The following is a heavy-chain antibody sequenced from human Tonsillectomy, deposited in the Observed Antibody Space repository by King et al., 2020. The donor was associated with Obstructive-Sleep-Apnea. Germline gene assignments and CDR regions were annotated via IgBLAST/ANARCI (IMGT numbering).Heavy chain of an antibody. CDR1: GFTFSSYA. Sequence: VQLVESGGGVVQPGRSLRLSCAASGFTFSSYAMHWVRQAPGKGLEWVAVISYDGSNKYYADSVKGRFTISRDNSKNTLYLQMNSLRAEDTAVYYCARDEAGMVETSDYFDYWGQGTLVTVSS. J-gene: IGHJ4*02. CDR3: ARDEAGMVETSDYFDY. D-gene: IGHD1-26*01. V-gene: IGHV3-30-3*01. CDR2: ISYDGSNK.